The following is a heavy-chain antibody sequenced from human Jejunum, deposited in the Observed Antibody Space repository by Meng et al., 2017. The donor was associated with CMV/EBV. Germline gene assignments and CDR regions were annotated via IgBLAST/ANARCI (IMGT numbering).Heavy chain of an antibody. J-gene: IGHJ4*02. CDR2: IYSGEST. CDR1: EFSVIRNN. Sequence: LSCTASEFSVIRNNMTWVRQAPGKGLEWVSAIYSGESTYYADSVKGRFTISRDNSKNTLYLQMNSLRAEDTAVYYCAKKYSGSFDYWGQGTLVTVSS. V-gene: IGHV3-53*01. CDR3: AKKYSGSFDY. D-gene: IGHD1-26*01.